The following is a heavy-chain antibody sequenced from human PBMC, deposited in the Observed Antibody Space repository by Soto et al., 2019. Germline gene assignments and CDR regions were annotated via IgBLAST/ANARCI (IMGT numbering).Heavy chain of an antibody. D-gene: IGHD6-6*01. Sequence: ASETLSLTCAVYGGSFSGYYWSWIRQPPGKGLEWIGEINHSGSTNYNPSLKSRVTISVDTSKNQFSLKLSSVTAADTAVYYCARRRSSSSASWGYWAQGTLVTVSS. CDR3: ARRRSSSSASWGY. J-gene: IGHJ1*01. CDR2: INHSGST. V-gene: IGHV4-34*01. CDR1: GGSFSGYY.